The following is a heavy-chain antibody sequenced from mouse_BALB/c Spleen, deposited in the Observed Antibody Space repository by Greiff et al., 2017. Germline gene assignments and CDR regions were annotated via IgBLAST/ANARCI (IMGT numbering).Heavy chain of an antibody. D-gene: IGHD1-1*01. CDR2: ISSGSSTI. Sequence: EVQVVESGGGLVQPGGSRKLSCAASGFTFSSFGMHWVRQAPEKGLEWVAYISSGSSTIYYADTVKGRFTISRDNPKNTLFLQMTSLRSEDTAMYYCARDGSSYWYFDVWGAGTTVTVSS. CDR1: GFTFSSFG. V-gene: IGHV5-17*02. J-gene: IGHJ1*01. CDR3: ARDGSSYWYFDV.